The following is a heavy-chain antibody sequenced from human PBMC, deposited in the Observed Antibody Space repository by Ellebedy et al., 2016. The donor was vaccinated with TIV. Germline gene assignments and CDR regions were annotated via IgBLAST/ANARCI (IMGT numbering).Heavy chain of an antibody. CDR2: ISAYNGNT. D-gene: IGHD2-2*01. V-gene: IGHV1-18*04. CDR1: GYTFTSHG. J-gene: IGHJ4*02. CDR3: ASSTSCYGECYFDY. Sequence: ASVKVSCKASGYTFTSHGISWVRQAPGQGLEWMGWISAYNGNTNYAQKLQGRVTMTTDTSTSTAYMELRSLRSDDTAVYYCASSTSCYGECYFDYWGQGTLVTVSS.